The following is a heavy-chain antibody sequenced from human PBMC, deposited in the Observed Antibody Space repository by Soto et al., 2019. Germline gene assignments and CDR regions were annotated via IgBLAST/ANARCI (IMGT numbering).Heavy chain of an antibody. CDR1: DGTISSHD. D-gene: IGHD3-10*01. Sequence: PSETLCLPCPVSDGTISSHDWSWIRQPPGKGLEWIGYIYYSGSTYYNPSLKSRVTISVDTSKNQFSLKLSSVTAADTAVYYCGRGSGSGSYFTVGVWGQGTTVTVSS. J-gene: IGHJ6*02. V-gene: IGHV4-59*11. CDR3: GRGSGSGSYFTVGV. CDR2: IYYSGST.